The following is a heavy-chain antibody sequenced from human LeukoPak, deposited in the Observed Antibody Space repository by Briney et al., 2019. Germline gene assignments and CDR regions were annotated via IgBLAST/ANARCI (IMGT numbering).Heavy chain of an antibody. CDR1: GFTFDDYG. CDR2: LNWNGGDT. J-gene: IGHJ4*02. CDR3: ARGSVSYRQYFDY. V-gene: IGHV3-20*04. Sequence: GGSLRLYCAASGFTFDDYGMSWVRQVPGKGLGWVLGLNWNGGDTGYADSVKGRFTVSRDNAKNSLYMQMNSLRAEDTAFYYCARGSVSYRQYFDYWGQGTLVTVSS. D-gene: IGHD3-16*02.